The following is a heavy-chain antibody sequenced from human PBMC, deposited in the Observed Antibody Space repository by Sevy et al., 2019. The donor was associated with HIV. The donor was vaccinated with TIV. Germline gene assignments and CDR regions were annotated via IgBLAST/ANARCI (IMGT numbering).Heavy chain of an antibody. J-gene: IGHJ4*02. D-gene: IGHD1-26*01. V-gene: IGHV3-30-3*01. Sequence: GGSLRLSCAASGFTFSSYAMHWVRQAPGKGLEWVAVISYDGSNKYYADSVKGRFTISRDNSKNTLYLQMNSLRAEDTAVYYCVRESVTREYFDYWGQGTLVTVSS. CDR2: ISYDGSNK. CDR1: GFTFSSYA. CDR3: VRESVTREYFDY.